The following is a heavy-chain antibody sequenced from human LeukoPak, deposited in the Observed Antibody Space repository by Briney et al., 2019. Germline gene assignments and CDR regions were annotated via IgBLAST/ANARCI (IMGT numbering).Heavy chain of an antibody. V-gene: IGHV3-48*04. Sequence: GGSLRLSCAASGFTFSSYSMNWVRQAPGKGLEWVSYISSSGSTIYYADSVKGRFTISRDNAKNSLYLQMNSLRAEDTAVYYCARSQAHSSGSYSGFDYWGQGTLVTVSS. J-gene: IGHJ4*02. CDR1: GFTFSSYS. CDR3: ARSQAHSSGSYSGFDY. CDR2: ISSSGSTI. D-gene: IGHD1-26*01.